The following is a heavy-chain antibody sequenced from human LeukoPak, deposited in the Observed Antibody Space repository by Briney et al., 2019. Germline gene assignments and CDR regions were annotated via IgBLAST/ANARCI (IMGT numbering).Heavy chain of an antibody. Sequence: LGESLKISCKGSGYRFTCYWIGWVRQMPGKGLEWMGIIYPGDSDTTYSPSFQGQVTISADKSISTAYLQWSSLKASDTAMYYCARRDGYCSSTSCYADYYYGMDVWGQGTTVTVSS. CDR3: ARRDGYCSSTSCYADYYYGMDV. D-gene: IGHD2-2*01. CDR2: IYPGDSDT. J-gene: IGHJ6*02. CDR1: GYRFTCYW. V-gene: IGHV5-51*01.